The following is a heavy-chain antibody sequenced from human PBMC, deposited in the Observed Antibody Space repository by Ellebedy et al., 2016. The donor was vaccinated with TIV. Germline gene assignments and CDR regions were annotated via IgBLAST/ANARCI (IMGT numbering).Heavy chain of an antibody. J-gene: IGHJ6*02. V-gene: IGHV4-4*02. D-gene: IGHD3-22*01. Sequence: SETLSLXXAVSGGSISSSNWWSWVRQPPGKGLEWIGEIYHSGSTNYNPSLKSRVTISVDKSKNQFSLKLSSVTAADTAVYYCAREKDDSSGYWVDGGYYGMDVWGQGTTVTVSS. CDR1: GGSISSSNW. CDR3: AREKDDSSGYWVDGGYYGMDV. CDR2: IYHSGST.